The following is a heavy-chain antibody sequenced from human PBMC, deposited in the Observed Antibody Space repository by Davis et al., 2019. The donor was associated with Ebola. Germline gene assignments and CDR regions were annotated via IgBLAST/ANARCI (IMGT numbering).Heavy chain of an antibody. Sequence: GESLKISCAASGFTFSSYWMSWVRQAPGKGLEWVGRTRNKANSYTTEYAASVKGRFTISRDDSKNSLYLQMNSLKTEDTAVYYCARDLLHWGQGTLVTVSS. CDR3: ARDLLH. V-gene: IGHV3-72*01. CDR1: GFTFSSYW. CDR2: TRNKANSYTT. D-gene: IGHD2-15*01. J-gene: IGHJ4*02.